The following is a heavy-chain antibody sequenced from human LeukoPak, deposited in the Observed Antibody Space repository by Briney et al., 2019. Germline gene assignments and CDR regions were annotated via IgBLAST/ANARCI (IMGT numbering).Heavy chain of an antibody. CDR2: ISGSGSST. D-gene: IGHD6-13*01. Sequence: PGGSLRLSCAASGFTFSSYVMNWVRQAPGKGLEWVSAISGSGSSTYYADSVKGRFTISRDNAKNTLYLQMNSLRAEDTAVYYYARESGIAAALDLWGQGTLVTVSS. CDR3: ARESGIAAALDL. V-gene: IGHV3-23*01. J-gene: IGHJ5*02. CDR1: GFTFSSYV.